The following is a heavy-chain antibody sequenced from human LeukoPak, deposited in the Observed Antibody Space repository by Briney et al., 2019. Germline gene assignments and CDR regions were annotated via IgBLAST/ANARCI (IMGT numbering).Heavy chain of an antibody. CDR1: GFSVSNNY. CDR3: ARSAGIAATIVLGY. D-gene: IGHD5-12*01. CDR2: IYSGGST. Sequence: GGSLRLSCAAPGFSVSNNYMSWVRQAPGKGLEWVSLIYSGGSTYYADSVKGRFTISRDNSKNTLYLQMDSLRAEDTAVYYCARSAGIAATIVLGYWGQGTLVTVSS. J-gene: IGHJ4*02. V-gene: IGHV3-66*01.